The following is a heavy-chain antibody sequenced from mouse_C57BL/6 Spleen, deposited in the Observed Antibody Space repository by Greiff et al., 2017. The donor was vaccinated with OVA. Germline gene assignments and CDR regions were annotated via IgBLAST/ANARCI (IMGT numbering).Heavy chain of an antibody. CDR1: GYTFTSYW. Sequence: VQLQQPGTELVKPGASVKLSCKASGYTFTSYWMHWVKQRPGQGLEWIGNINPSNGGTNYNEKLKSKATLTVDKSSSTAYMQLSSLTSEDSAVYYCAKDGYYGGYFDYWGQGTTLTVSS. J-gene: IGHJ2*01. CDR2: INPSNGGT. V-gene: IGHV1-53*01. CDR3: AKDGYYGGYFDY. D-gene: IGHD2-3*01.